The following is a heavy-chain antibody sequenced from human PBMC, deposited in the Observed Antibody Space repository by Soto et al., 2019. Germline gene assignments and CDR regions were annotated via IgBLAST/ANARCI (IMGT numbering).Heavy chain of an antibody. Sequence: GGSLRLSCAASGFTFSSYAMSWVRQAPGKGLEWVSAISGSGGSTYYADSVKGRFTISRDNSKNTLYLQMNSLRAEDTAVYYCCKDAEEEDDILTGYYSPYYYYYMDVWGKGTTVTVSS. CDR1: GFTFSSYA. D-gene: IGHD3-9*01. CDR3: CKDAEEEDDILTGYYSPYYYYYMDV. CDR2: ISGSGGST. J-gene: IGHJ6*03. V-gene: IGHV3-23*01.